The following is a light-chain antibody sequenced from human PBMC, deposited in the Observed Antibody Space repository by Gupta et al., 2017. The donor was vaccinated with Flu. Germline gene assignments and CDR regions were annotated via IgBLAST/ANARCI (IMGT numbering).Light chain of an antibody. CDR2: ETS. CDR3: SPYSNSDPPVV. Sequence: SALTQPASVSGSPGPSITIPCVASPGGVGGVLYATWYQQHPGKPPRILMYETSRRCPGVSDRCSASTSGTTASLTISGLLPEDEAMYYCSPYSNSDPPVVFGGGTALTVL. V-gene: IGLV2-14*03. J-gene: IGLJ2*01. CDR1: PGGVGGVLY.